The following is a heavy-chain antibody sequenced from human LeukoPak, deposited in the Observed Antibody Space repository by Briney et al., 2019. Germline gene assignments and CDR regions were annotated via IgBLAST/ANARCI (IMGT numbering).Heavy chain of an antibody. CDR1: GFTFSSYA. V-gene: IGHV3-64*01. Sequence: PGGSLRLSCAASGFTFSSYAMHWVRQAPGKGLEYVSAISSNGGSTYYANSVKGRFTISRDNSKNTLYLQMNSLRAEDTAVYYCAKDQPPWYYYDSSGYYGTGYFDYWGQGTLVTVSS. J-gene: IGHJ4*02. CDR3: AKDQPPWYYYDSSGYYGTGYFDY. D-gene: IGHD3-22*01. CDR2: ISSNGGST.